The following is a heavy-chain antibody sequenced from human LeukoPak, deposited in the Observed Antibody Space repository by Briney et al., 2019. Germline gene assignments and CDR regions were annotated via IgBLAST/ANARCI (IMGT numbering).Heavy chain of an antibody. J-gene: IGHJ6*03. D-gene: IGHD6-19*01. CDR3: ARGQYSSGWYGGYYYYYYMDV. CDR2: IIPIFGSA. CDR1: GGTFSSYA. V-gene: IGHV1-69*06. Sequence: SVKVSCKASGGTFSSYAISWVRQAPGQGLEWMGGIIPIFGSANYAQKFQGRVMIIADKSTSTAYMELSSLRSEDTAMYYCARGQYSSGWYGGYYYYYYMDVWGKGTTVTVSS.